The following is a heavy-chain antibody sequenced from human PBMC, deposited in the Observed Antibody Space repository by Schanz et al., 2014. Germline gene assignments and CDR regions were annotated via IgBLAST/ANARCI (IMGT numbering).Heavy chain of an antibody. V-gene: IGHV4-34*01. CDR1: GGSFSGYF. CDR2: INHSGNN. J-gene: IGHJ4*02. Sequence: QLQLQESGPGLVKPSETLSLTCDVYGGSFSGYFWSWIRQPPGKGLEWIGEINHSGNNYYNPSLKSRDPRAVHTPKNQSPRKLPSVTAADTAVYYCASRASGWYALGYFDYWGQGAPVTVSS. D-gene: IGHD6-19*01. CDR3: ASRASGWYALGYFDY.